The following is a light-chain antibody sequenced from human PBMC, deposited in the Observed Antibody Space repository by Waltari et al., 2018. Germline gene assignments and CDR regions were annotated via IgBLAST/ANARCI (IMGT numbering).Light chain of an antibody. Sequence: QAVVTQEPSLTVSPGGTVTLTCGSSAGAVTSGLYPYWFQQKPGQAPRTLISDTSNKHSWTPARFSGSLLGGKAALTLSGAQPEDEAEYYCLISYSGVGVFGGGTKLTVL. CDR3: LISYSGVGV. CDR2: DTS. J-gene: IGLJ3*02. CDR1: AGAVTSGLY. V-gene: IGLV7-46*01.